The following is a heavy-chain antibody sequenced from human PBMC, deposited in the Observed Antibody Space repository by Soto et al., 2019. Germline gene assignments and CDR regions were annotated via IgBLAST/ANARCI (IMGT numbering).Heavy chain of an antibody. V-gene: IGHV3-30-3*01. D-gene: IGHD3-10*01. CDR3: TRDTMGRYYGSASYYFDY. J-gene: IGHJ4*02. CDR2: ISYDGSNK. CDR1: GFTLSSYA. Sequence: QVQLVESGGGVVQPGRSLRLSCAASGFTLSSYAMHWVRQAPGKGLEWVAVISYDGSNKYYADSVKGRFTIFRDNFVYSLYLQINSLRAEDSAVYYCTRDTMGRYYGSASYYFDYWGQGTLVTVSS.